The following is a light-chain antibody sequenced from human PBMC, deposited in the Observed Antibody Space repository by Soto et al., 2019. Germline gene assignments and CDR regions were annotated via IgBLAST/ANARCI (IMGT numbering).Light chain of an antibody. CDR3: QQYNDWAT. Sequence: ETAMGQNTATLSVRVREKITLSARASQSVSSNLAWYQQKPGQAPRLLIYGASTRATGIPARFSGSGSGTEFTLSVICLQSEDFAVYFCQQYNDWATFGQGTKVDIK. CDR2: GAS. V-gene: IGKV3-15*01. CDR1: QSVSSN. J-gene: IGKJ1*01.